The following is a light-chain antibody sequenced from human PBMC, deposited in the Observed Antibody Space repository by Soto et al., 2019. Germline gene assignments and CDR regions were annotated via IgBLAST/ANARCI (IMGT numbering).Light chain of an antibody. CDR1: QSVSSN. CDR3: QQRSNWPPFT. CDR2: DAS. V-gene: IGKV3-11*01. Sequence: EIVMKQSPATLSVSPGERATLSRRASQSVSSNLAWYQQKPGQAPRLLIYDASNRATDIPARFSGSGSGTDFTLTISSLEPEDFAVYYCQQRSNWPPFTFGQGTRLEI. J-gene: IGKJ5*01.